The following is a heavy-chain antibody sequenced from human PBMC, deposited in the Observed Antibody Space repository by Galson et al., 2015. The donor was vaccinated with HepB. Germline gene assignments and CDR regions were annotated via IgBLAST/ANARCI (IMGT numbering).Heavy chain of an antibody. J-gene: IGHJ4*02. CDR1: GFTFSSYA. V-gene: IGHV3-23*01. CDR2: ISGSGGST. D-gene: IGHD2-2*01. CDR3: AKASSHGTNSPIDY. Sequence: SLRLSCAASGFTFSSYAMSWVRQAPGKGLEWVSAISGSGGSTYYADSVKGRFTISRDNSKNTLYLQMNSLRAEDTAVYYCAKASSHGTNSPIDYWGQGTLVTVSS.